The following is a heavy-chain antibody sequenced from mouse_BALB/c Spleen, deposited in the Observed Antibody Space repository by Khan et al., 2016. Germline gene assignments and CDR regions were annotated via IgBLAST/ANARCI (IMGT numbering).Heavy chain of an antibody. CDR2: IDPANGNT. CDR3: SRGVYDYEFAY. CDR1: GFNIKDTY. J-gene: IGHJ3*01. Sequence: VRLQQSGAELVKPGASVKLSCTVSGFNIKDTYMHWVNQRPEQGLEWIGRIDPANGNTKYDPKFQDKATITADTSSNTAYLQLSSLTSEDTAVYDGSRGVYDYEFAYWGQGTLVTVSA. V-gene: IGHV14-3*02. D-gene: IGHD2-4*01.